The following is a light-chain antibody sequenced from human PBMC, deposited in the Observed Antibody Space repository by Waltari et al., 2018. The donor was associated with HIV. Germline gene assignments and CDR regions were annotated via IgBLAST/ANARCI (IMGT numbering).Light chain of an antibody. V-gene: IGLV1-40*01. CDR1: RPNIGAGYD. CDR3: QSYDSSLSGVA. Sequence: QTVMTQSHSESGAPGQRVIISCTGSRPNIGAGYDMPWYQQFPRGAPKLLLYVNSIRPSGVPDRFSGSKSGTSASLVITGLQTEDEADYYCQSYDSSLSGVAFGGGTKLTVL. CDR2: VNS. J-gene: IGLJ2*01.